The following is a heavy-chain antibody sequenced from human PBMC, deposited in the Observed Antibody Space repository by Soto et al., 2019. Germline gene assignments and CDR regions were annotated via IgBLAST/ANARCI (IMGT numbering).Heavy chain of an antibody. CDR3: ARGDVDTAIVFFAPSSSYFDIVS. J-gene: IGHJ6*02. CDR1: GYTFTGYY. CDR2: INPNSGGT. V-gene: IGHV1-2*04. D-gene: IGHD5-18*01. Sequence: ASVKVSCKASGYTFTGYYMHWVRQAPGQGLEWMGWINPNSGGTNYAQKFQGWVTMTRDTSISTAYMELSRLRSDDTAVYYCARGDVDTAIVFFAPSSSYFDIVSWGQGTTVTVSS.